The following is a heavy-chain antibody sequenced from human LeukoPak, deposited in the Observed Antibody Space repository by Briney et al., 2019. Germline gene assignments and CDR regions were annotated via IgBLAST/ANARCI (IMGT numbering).Heavy chain of an antibody. CDR2: IYSSGST. D-gene: IGHD4-17*01. J-gene: IGHJ5*02. Sequence: SSETLSLTCSVSGDSISSTGYYWGWIRQPPGKGLEWIGSIYSSGSTYYNPSLKSRVTISVDTSKNQFSLKVNSVTAADTAVYYCARTYGDYSYNCFDPWGQGTLVTVSS. CDR1: GDSISSTGYY. CDR3: ARTYGDYSYNCFDP. V-gene: IGHV4-39*01.